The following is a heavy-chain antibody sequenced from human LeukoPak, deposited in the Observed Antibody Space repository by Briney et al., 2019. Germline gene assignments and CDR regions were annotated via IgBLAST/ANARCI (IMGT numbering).Heavy chain of an antibody. CDR1: GFTFSSYG. D-gene: IGHD2-8*01. V-gene: IGHV3-23*01. CDR3: AKGPLILNYFDY. J-gene: IGHJ4*02. CDR2: ISGSGGST. Sequence: GGTLRLSCAASGFTFSSYGMSWVRQAPGKGLEWVSAISGSGGSTYYADSVKGRFTISRDNSKNTLYLQMNSLRAEDTAVYYCAKGPLILNYFDYRGQGTLVTVSS.